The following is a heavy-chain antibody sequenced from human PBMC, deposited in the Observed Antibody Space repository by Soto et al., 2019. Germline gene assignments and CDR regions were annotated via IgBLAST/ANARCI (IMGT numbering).Heavy chain of an antibody. J-gene: IGHJ5*02. CDR3: ARNPPNTGYFHP. CDR2: MSPNSGNT. V-gene: IGHV1-8*01. Sequence: QVQLVQSGAEVKKPGASVKVSCKASGYTFTNYDINWGRQAAGQGLEWMGWMSPNSGNTGYAQKFQGRITMTRSTSIATAYMELSGLTSEDSAVYYCARNPPNTGYFHPWGRGTQVTVSS. CDR1: GYTFTNYD. D-gene: IGHD5-12*01.